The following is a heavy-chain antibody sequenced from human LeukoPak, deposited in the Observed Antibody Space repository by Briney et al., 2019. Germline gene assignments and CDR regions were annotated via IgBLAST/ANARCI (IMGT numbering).Heavy chain of an antibody. CDR1: GGSFSGYY. D-gene: IGHD6-19*01. CDR3: ARVLVSRGWCAFDI. J-gene: IGHJ3*02. Sequence: PSETLSLTCAVYGGSFSGYYWSWIRQPPGKGLEWIGEINHSGSTNYNPSLKSRVTISVDTSKNQFSLKLSSVTAADTAVYYCARVLVSRGWCAFDIWGQGTMVTVSS. V-gene: IGHV4-34*01. CDR2: INHSGST.